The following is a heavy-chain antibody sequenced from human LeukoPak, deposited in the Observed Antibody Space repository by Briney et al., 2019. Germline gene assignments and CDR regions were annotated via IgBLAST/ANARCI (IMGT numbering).Heavy chain of an antibody. D-gene: IGHD6-19*01. Sequence: GGSLRLSCAASGFTFSSYSMNWVRQAPGKGLEWVSSISSSSSYIYYADSVKGRFTISRDNAENSLYLQMNSLRAEDTAVYYCARDRSSSGYFDYWGQGTLVTVSS. J-gene: IGHJ4*02. CDR2: ISSSSSYI. CDR1: GFTFSSYS. V-gene: IGHV3-21*01. CDR3: ARDRSSSGYFDY.